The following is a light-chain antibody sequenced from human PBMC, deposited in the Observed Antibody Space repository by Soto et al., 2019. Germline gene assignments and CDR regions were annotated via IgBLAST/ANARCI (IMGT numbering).Light chain of an antibody. CDR3: QQYGSAPRT. Sequence: EIVLTQSPGTLSLSPGERATLSCKASQSLSSTYLAWYQQHPGQAPRLLIFGASSRATGIPDRFSGSGSGTDCTLSISRLEPEDFAVYYCQQYGSAPRTFGQGKKLEIK. V-gene: IGKV3-20*01. CDR1: QSLSSTY. J-gene: IGKJ2*02. CDR2: GAS.